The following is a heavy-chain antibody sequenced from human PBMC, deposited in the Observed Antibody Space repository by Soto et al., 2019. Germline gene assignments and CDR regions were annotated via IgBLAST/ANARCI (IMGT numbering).Heavy chain of an antibody. CDR1: GGSISSGDYY. Sequence: LSLPCTVSGGSISSGDYYWSWIRQPPGKGLEWIGYIYYSGSTYYTPSLKSRVTISVDTSKNQFSMKLSPVTAADTAVYYCARVSLPENWFDPWGQGILVTVSS. J-gene: IGHJ5*02. V-gene: IGHV4-30-4*01. CDR3: ARVSLPENWFDP. CDR2: IYYSGST.